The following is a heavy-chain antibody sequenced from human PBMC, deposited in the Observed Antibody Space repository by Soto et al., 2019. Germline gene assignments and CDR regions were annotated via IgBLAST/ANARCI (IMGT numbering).Heavy chain of an antibody. V-gene: IGHV1-18*04. CDR2: INVDNGET. D-gene: IGHD7-27*01. J-gene: IGHJ5*02. Sequence: QVQLVQSGAEEKKPGASVKVSCKASGYNFMRYGFTWVRQAPGQGLEWMGWINVDNGETKYQQKIQGRVTMTTDPAPSTVYMELRSLTSDATAVYFFARWITGGYSDWFDPWGPGTLVTVSS. CDR3: ARWITGGYSDWFDP. CDR1: GYNFMRYG.